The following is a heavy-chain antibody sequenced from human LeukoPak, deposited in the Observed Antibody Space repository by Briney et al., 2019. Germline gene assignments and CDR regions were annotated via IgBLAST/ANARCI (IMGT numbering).Heavy chain of an antibody. V-gene: IGHV1-69*05. CDR1: GGTFSSYA. CDR2: IIPIFGTA. CDR3: ARARTYYYGSGSYLVDY. J-gene: IGHJ4*02. D-gene: IGHD3-10*01. Sequence: ASVKVSCKASGGTFSSYAISWVRQAPGQGLEWMGGIIPIFGTANYAQKFQGRVTITTDESTSTAYMELSSLRSEDTAVYYCARARTYYYGSGSYLVDYWGQGTLVTVSS.